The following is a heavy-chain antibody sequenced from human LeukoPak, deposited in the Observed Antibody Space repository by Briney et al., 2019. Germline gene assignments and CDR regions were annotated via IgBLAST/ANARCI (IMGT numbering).Heavy chain of an antibody. D-gene: IGHD3-22*01. CDR1: GGTFSSYA. CDR2: IIPILGIA. Sequence: SVKVSCKASGGTFSSYAISWVRQAPGQGLEWMGRIIPILGIANYAQKFQGRVTMTRDTSTSTVYMELSSLRSEDTAVYYCASFIDSSGYYYFDYWGQGTLVTVSS. CDR3: ASFIDSSGYYYFDY. J-gene: IGHJ4*02. V-gene: IGHV1-69*04.